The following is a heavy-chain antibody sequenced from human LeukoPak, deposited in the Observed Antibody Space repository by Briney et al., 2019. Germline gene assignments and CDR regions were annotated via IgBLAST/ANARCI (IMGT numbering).Heavy chain of an antibody. CDR3: ARRGIGGIAVERLGLWFDP. Sequence: GESLKISCKGSGYSFTSYWIGWVRQMPGKGLEWMGIIYPGDSDTRYSPSFQGQVTISADKSISTAYLQWSSLKASDTAMYYCARRGIGGIAVERLGLWFDPWGQGTLVTASS. D-gene: IGHD6-19*01. CDR2: IYPGDSDT. V-gene: IGHV5-51*01. J-gene: IGHJ5*02. CDR1: GYSFTSYW.